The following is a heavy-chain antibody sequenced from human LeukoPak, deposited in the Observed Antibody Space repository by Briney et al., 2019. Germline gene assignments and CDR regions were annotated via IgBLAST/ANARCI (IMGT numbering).Heavy chain of an antibody. Sequence: SETLSLTCTVSGGSISSSSYYWGWIRQPPGKGLEWIGSIYYSGSTYYNPSLKSRVTISVDTSKNQFSLKLSSVTAADTAMYYCARDSESYYYLGSFDYWGQGTLVTASS. V-gene: IGHV4-39*07. CDR3: ARDSESYYYLGSFDY. CDR2: IYYSGST. J-gene: IGHJ4*02. D-gene: IGHD3-10*01. CDR1: GGSISSSSYY.